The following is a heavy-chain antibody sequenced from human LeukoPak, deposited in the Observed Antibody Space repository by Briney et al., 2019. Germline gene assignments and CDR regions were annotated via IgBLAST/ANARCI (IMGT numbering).Heavy chain of an antibody. V-gene: IGHV3-21*01. D-gene: IGHD5-12*01. CDR3: SRGRVVVTIGWVDY. Sequence: GGSLRLSCAASGFTFSSYSMNWVRHAPGKGQEWVSSISSSSSYIYYANSVNGRFTISRDNTKNTLYSQMNSPIADDTALSYYSRGRVVVTIGWVDYWGQGTLVTV. CDR1: GFTFSSYS. CDR2: ISSSSSYI. J-gene: IGHJ4*02.